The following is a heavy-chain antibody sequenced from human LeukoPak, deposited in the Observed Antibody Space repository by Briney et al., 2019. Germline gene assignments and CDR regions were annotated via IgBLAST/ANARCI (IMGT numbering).Heavy chain of an antibody. J-gene: IGHJ4*02. D-gene: IGHD2-8*01. CDR1: GFTFSDYG. CDR2: IYYSGST. CDR3: ARLYCTNGVCPYFDY. V-gene: IGHV4-59*01. Sequence: GSLRLSCAASGFTFSDYGMSWVRQVPGKGLEWIGYIYYSGSTNYNPSLKSRVTIPVDTSKNQFSLKLSSVTAADTAVYYCARLYCTNGVCPYFDYWGQGTLVTVSS.